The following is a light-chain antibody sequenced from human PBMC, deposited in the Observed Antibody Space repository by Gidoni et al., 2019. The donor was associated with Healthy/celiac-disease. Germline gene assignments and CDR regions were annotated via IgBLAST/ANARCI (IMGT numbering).Light chain of an antibody. CDR3: QQYYSYPPT. CDR2: AAS. V-gene: IGKV1-8*01. Sequence: AIRMTQSPSSFSASTGDRVTITCRGSQGISSYLAWYQQKPGKAPKLLIYAASTLQSVVPSRFSGSGSGTDFTLTISCLQSEDFATYYCQQYYSYPPTFGQGTKVEIK. CDR1: QGISSY. J-gene: IGKJ1*01.